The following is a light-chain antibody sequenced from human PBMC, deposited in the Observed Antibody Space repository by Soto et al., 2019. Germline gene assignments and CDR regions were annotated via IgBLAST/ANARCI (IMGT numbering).Light chain of an antibody. CDR3: AAWDDSLNGPV. CDR1: SSNIGNNA. J-gene: IGLJ3*02. CDR2: FDD. V-gene: IGLV1-36*01. Sequence: SVLTQPPSVSAAPRQRVTISCSGSSSNIGNNAVNWYQQVPGKAPKLLIHFDDRVASGISDRFSGSKSGTSASLAISGLQSEDEADYYCAAWDDSLNGPVFGGGTKLTVL.